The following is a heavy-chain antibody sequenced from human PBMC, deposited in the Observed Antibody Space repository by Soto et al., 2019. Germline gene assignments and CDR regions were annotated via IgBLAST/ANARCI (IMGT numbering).Heavy chain of an antibody. CDR3: VRQGFGRLHGLVDV. CDR2: IDSNGGT. J-gene: IGHJ6*02. CDR1: DDSTSSYK. V-gene: IGHV4-59*08. Sequence: QVQLQESGPGLVKPSETLSLTCTVSDDSTSSYKWSWIRQPPGRRLEWIGYIDSNGGTSYNPSLRIRVTRSVDTSTKQFSLKLSSVTAADTAVYYCVRQGFGRLHGLVDVWGQGTPFTVSS. D-gene: IGHD3-10*01.